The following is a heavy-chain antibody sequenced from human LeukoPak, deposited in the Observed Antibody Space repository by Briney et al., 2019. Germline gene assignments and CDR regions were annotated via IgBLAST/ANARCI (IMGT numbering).Heavy chain of an antibody. J-gene: IGHJ6*02. D-gene: IGHD6-6*01. V-gene: IGHV1-69*13. Sequence: ASAKVSRKASGGTFSSYAISWARQAPGQGLEWMGGIIPIFGTANYAQKFQGRVTITADESTSTAHMELSSLRSEDTAVYYCARDPWIAARPSPYYYYYGMDVWGQGTTVTVSS. CDR3: ARDPWIAARPSPYYYYYGMDV. CDR1: GGTFSSYA. CDR2: IIPIFGTA.